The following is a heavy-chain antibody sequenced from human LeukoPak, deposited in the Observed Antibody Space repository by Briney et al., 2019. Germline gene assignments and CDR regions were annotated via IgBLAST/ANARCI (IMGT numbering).Heavy chain of an antibody. CDR1: GFTFSSYG. CDR3: ARVPKNYYDSSGSY. J-gene: IGHJ4*02. D-gene: IGHD3-22*01. Sequence: GGSLRLSCAASGFTFSSYGMHWVRQAPGKGLEWVAVISYDGNNKYYADSVKGRFTISRDNSKNTLYLQMNSLRAEDTAVYYCARVPKNYYDSSGSYWGQGTLVTVSS. V-gene: IGHV3-30*03. CDR2: ISYDGNNK.